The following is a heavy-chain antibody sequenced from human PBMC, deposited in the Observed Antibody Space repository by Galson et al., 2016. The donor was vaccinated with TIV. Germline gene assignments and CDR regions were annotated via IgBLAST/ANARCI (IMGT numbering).Heavy chain of an antibody. CDR2: ISNGGSTT. Sequence: LRLSCAVSGFTFTNYYMHWIRQAPGKGLEWVSYISNGGSTTYYADFVKGRLTISRDNAENSLHLQMNSLSADDTALYYCAKLSGASDGFDIWGQGTLVTVSS. V-gene: IGHV3-11*01. J-gene: IGHJ3*02. D-gene: IGHD3-16*02. CDR1: GFTFTNYY. CDR3: AKLSGASDGFDI.